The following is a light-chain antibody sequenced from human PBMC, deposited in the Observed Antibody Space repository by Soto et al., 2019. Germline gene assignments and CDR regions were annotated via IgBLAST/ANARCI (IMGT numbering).Light chain of an antibody. Sequence: DIQMTQSPSTLSAAVGDRVTITCRASQTIRVNLAWFQQKPGKAPKLLIHDASSLESGVPSRFSASGSGTEFTLTISSLQPDDFATYYCQQYNSYSTFGQGTKVDIK. CDR2: DAS. CDR3: QQYNSYST. CDR1: QTIRVN. V-gene: IGKV1-5*01. J-gene: IGKJ1*01.